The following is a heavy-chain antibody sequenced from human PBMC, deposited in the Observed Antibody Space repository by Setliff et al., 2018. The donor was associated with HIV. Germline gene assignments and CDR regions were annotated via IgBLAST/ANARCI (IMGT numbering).Heavy chain of an antibody. D-gene: IGHD3-9*01. CDR2: IYSSGST. CDR3: ARSSVPGYWDYWYFDL. J-gene: IGHJ2*01. V-gene: IGHV4-61*02. Sequence: PSETLSLTCTVSGGSISSGSYYWSWIRQPAGKGLEWIGRIYSSGSTNYNPSLKSRVSMSVDTSKNQFSLKLSSVTAADTAVYFCARSSVPGYWDYWYFDLWGRGTLVTVSS. CDR1: GGSISSGSYY.